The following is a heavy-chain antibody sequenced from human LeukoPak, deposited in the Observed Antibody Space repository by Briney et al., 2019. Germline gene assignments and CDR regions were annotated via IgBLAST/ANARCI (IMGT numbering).Heavy chain of an antibody. V-gene: IGHV3-30*02. CDR2: MQNDGSTK. Sequence: GGSLRLSCAASGFTFSTYGLHWVRQTPDKGLEWVAFMQNDGSTKYFTDSVGGRFTISRDNSKNTLYMQVNSLRPEDTAVYYCARSDSGYDILTGYYPFDYWGQGTLVTVSS. D-gene: IGHD3-9*01. J-gene: IGHJ4*02. CDR1: GFTFSTYG. CDR3: ARSDSGYDILTGYYPFDY.